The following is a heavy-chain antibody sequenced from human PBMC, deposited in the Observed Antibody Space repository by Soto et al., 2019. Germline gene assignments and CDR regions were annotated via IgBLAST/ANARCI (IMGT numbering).Heavy chain of an antibody. CDR3: ARLRVVPAAIKEPDSYYYYYYGMDV. V-gene: IGHV4-4*02. CDR2: IYHSGST. CDR1: GGSISSSNW. D-gene: IGHD2-2*01. Sequence: PSETLSLTCAVSGGSISSSNWWSWVRQPPGKGLEWIGEIYHSGSTNYNPSLKSRVTISVDKSKNQFSLKLSSVTAADTAVYYCARLRVVPAAIKEPDSYYYYYYGMDVWGQGTTVTVYS. J-gene: IGHJ6*02.